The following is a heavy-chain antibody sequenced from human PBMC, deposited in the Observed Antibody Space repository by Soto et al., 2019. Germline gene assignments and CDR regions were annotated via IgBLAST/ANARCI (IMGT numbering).Heavy chain of an antibody. CDR1: VASFSGYY. CDR3: ARSDCRY. D-gene: IGHD2-21*01. CDR2: FNHSGST. J-gene: IGHJ4*02. V-gene: IGHV4-34*01. Sequence: SETLSLTCDAYVASFSGYYWSWIRQPPGKGLERIGEFNHSGSTNYNPSLKSRVTISVDTSKNQFSLKLSSVTAADTAVYYSARSDCRYWGQGTLCTVSS.